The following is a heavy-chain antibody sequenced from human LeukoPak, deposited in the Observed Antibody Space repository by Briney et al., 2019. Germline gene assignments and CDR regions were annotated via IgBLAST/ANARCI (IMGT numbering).Heavy chain of an antibody. Sequence: GGSLRLSCAASGFTFSSYSMNWVRQAPGKGLEWVSSISSSSSCIYYADSVKGRFTISRDNAKNSLYLQMNSLRAEDTAVYYCARDTYYYDSSGYYWFDPWGQGTLVTVSS. V-gene: IGHV3-21*01. CDR1: GFTFSSYS. D-gene: IGHD3-22*01. J-gene: IGHJ5*02. CDR3: ARDTYYYDSSGYYWFDP. CDR2: ISSSSSCI.